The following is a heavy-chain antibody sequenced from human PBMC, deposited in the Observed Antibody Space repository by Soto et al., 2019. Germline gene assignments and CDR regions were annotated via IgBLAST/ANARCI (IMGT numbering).Heavy chain of an antibody. CDR3: FLDKLKTAYELPFRSRHS. D-gene: IGHD3-16*02. CDR2: INHSGST. V-gene: IGHV4-34*01. J-gene: IGHJ5*01. Sequence: SWIRQPKRTGLEWIGEINHSGSTNYNPSLKSRVTISVDTSKNQFSLKLTSVTAADTAVYYCFLDKLKTAYELPFRSRHS.